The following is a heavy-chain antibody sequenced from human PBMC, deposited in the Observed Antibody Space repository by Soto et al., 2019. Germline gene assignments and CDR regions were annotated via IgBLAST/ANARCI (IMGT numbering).Heavy chain of an antibody. D-gene: IGHD5-12*01. CDR1: GFTFSSYG. CDR3: AKDPEGYSGYNYFDY. CDR2: ISYDGSNK. Sequence: PGGSLRLSCAASGFTFSSYGMHWVRQAPGKGLEWVAVISYDGSNKYYADSVKGRFTISRDNSKNTLYLQMNSLRAEDTAVYYCAKDPEGYSGYNYFDYWGQGTLVTLSS. V-gene: IGHV3-30*18. J-gene: IGHJ4*02.